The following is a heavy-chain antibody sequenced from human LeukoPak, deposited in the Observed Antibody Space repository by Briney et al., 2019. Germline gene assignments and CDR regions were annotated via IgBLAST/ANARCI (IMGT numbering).Heavy chain of an antibody. CDR3: ATVGIAAAGTGYYHYMDV. Sequence: ASVKVSCKASGYTFTSYCISWVRQAPGQGLEWMGWISAYNGNTNYAQKLQGRVTMTTDTSTSTAYMELRSLRSDDTAVYYCATVGIAAAGTGYYHYMDVWGKGTTVTVSS. J-gene: IGHJ6*03. V-gene: IGHV1-18*04. D-gene: IGHD6-13*01. CDR1: GYTFTSYC. CDR2: ISAYNGNT.